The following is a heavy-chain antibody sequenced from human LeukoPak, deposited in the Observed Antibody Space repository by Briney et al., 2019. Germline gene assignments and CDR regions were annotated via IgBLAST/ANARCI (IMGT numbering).Heavy chain of an antibody. CDR2: IRYDGNNK. V-gene: IGHV3-30*02. J-gene: IGHJ4*02. CDR1: GFTFSSYG. CDR3: ARRGYSSGWSVGF. D-gene: IGHD6-19*01. Sequence: GGSLRLSCAASGFTFSSYGMHWVRQAPGKGLEWVAFIRYDGNNKYYADSVKGRFTISRDNSKNTLYLQMNSLRAEDTAVYYCARRGYSSGWSVGFWGQGTLVTVSS.